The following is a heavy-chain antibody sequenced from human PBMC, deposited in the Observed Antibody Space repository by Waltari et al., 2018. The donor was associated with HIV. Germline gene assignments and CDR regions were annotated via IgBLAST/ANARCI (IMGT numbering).Heavy chain of an antibody. J-gene: IGHJ4*02. Sequence: QVQLVQSGAEVKKPGASVKVSCKVSGYTLTELSMHWVRQAPGKGLEWMGGFDPEDGETINAQKFQGRVTMTEDTSTDTAYMELSSRRSEDTAVYYCATADAARYSSEMNGFDYWGQGTLVTVSS. CDR1: GYTLTELS. D-gene: IGHD6-19*01. CDR3: ATADAARYSSEMNGFDY. CDR2: FDPEDGET. V-gene: IGHV1-24*01.